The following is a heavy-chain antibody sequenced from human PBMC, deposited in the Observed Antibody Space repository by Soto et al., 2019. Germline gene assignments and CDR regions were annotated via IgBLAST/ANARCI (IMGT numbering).Heavy chain of an antibody. J-gene: IGHJ3*02. CDR3: ANATTRTSNAFDM. CDR1: GFSLTTSGVT. CDR2: IYWDDDK. V-gene: IGHV2-5*02. Sequence: QITLKESGPSLVKPTQTLTLTCTLSGFSLTTSGVTVAWIRQVPGKALEWLGNIYWDDDKRYSHSLKNRVTITQDTSKNQVVLIMTNMDPEDTGTYYCANATTRTSNAFDMWGQGTRVTVSA. D-gene: IGHD4-17*01.